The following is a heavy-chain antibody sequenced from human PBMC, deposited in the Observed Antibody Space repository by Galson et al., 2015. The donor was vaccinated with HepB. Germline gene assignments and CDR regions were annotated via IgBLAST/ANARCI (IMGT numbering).Heavy chain of an antibody. CDR2: ISSSSSYT. D-gene: IGHD3-3*01. CDR1: GFTFSDYY. Sequence: SLRLSCAASGFTFSDYYMSWIRQAPGKGLEWVSYISSSSSYTNYADSVKGRFTISRDNAKNSLYLQMNSLRAEDTAVYYCARDKNDFWSSYLSDYWGQGTLVTVSS. V-gene: IGHV3-11*06. CDR3: ARDKNDFWSSYLSDY. J-gene: IGHJ4*02.